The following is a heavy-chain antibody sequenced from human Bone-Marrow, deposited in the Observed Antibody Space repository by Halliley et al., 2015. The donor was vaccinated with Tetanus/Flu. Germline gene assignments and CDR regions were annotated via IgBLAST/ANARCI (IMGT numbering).Heavy chain of an antibody. V-gene: IGHV3-23*01. CDR1: GFTFSSFA. CDR3: VRNKRASVPATGGASTYYFEY. Sequence: SLRLSCAASGFTFSSFATSWVRQSPGKGLEWLSVLSGSGGTPYYADSVRGRFTISRDNSRNTLFLQMNSLRAEDAAVYYCVRNKRASVPATGGASTYYFEYWGRGTLVTVSS. D-gene: IGHD6-19*01. J-gene: IGHJ4*02. CDR2: LSGSGGTP.